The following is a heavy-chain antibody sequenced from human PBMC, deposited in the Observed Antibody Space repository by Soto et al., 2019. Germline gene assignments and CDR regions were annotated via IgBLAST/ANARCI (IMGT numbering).Heavy chain of an antibody. CDR3: ARVVGADYDFWSGYYFRHYYMDV. CDR1: GYTFTSYG. D-gene: IGHD3-3*01. J-gene: IGHJ6*03. CDR2: ISAYNGNT. Sequence: ASVKVSCKASGYTFTSYGISWVRQAPGQGLEWMGWISAYNGNTNYAQKLQGRVTMTTDTSTSTAYMELRSLRSDDTAVYYCARVVGADYDFWSGYYFRHYYMDVWGKGTTVTVSS. V-gene: IGHV1-18*01.